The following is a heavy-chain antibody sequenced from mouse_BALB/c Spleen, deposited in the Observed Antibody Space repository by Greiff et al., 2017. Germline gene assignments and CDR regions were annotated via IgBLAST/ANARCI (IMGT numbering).Heavy chain of an antibody. CDR2: IRNKANGYTT. CDR3: ARAKYGNYERFAY. CDR1: GFTFTDYY. Sequence: EVKLVESGGGLVQPGGSLRLSCATSGFTFTDYYMSWVRQPPGKALEWLGFIRNKANGYTTEYSASVKGRFTISRDNSQSILYLQMNTLRAEDSATYYCARAKYGNYERFAYWGQGTLVTVSA. V-gene: IGHV7-3*02. D-gene: IGHD2-10*02. J-gene: IGHJ3*01.